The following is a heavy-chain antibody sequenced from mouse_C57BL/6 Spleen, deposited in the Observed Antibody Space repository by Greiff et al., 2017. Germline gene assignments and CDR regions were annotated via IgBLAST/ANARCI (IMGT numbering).Heavy chain of an antibody. CDR2: INPNNGGT. J-gene: IGHJ3*01. Sequence: VQLQQSGPELVKPGASVKMSCKASGYTFTDYNMHWVKQSPGKSLEWIGYINPNNGGTRYNQKFKGKATLTVNKSSSTAYMELRSLTSEDSAVYYCASPAWFAYWGQGTLVTVSS. CDR1: GYTFTDYN. CDR3: ASPAWFAY. V-gene: IGHV1-22*01.